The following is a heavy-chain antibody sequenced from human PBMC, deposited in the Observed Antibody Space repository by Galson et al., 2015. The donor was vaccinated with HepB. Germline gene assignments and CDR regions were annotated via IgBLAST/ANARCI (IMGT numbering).Heavy chain of an antibody. CDR1: GFTFSSYA. Sequence: SLRLSCAASGFTFSSYAMHWVRQAPGKGLEWVAVISYDGSNKYYADSVKGRFTISRDNSKNTLYLQMNSLRAEDTAVYYCARDPLSGRWLQSRLLFDYWGQGTLVTVSS. CDR3: ARDPLSGRWLQSRLLFDY. D-gene: IGHD5-24*01. CDR2: ISYDGSNK. J-gene: IGHJ4*02. V-gene: IGHV3-30-3*01.